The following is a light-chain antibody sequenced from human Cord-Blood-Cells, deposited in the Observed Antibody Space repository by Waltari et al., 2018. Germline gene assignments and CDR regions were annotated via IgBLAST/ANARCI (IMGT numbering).Light chain of an antibody. CDR1: HSVISSY. CDR2: GAS. Sequence: DIVLTQSTGTLSLSPGERATPSCSASHSVISSYLACYQPKPGLAPRLLIYGASSRATGIPDRFSGSGSGTDFTLTISRLEPEDFAVCYCQQYGSYSFGQGTKLEI. J-gene: IGKJ2*03. CDR3: QQYGSYS. V-gene: IGKV3-20*01.